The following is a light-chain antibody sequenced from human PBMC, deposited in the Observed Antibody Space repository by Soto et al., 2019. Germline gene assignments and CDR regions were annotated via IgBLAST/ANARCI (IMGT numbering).Light chain of an antibody. CDR1: QSVTSSY. Sequence: EIVLTQSPGTLSLSLVERATLSCRASQSVTSSYLAWYQQKPGQAPSLLIYGASTRATGIPNRFSGSGSGTGFTLTDTRLEPEDFADYYCQHYGGSMYSFGQGTKLEI. V-gene: IGKV3-20*01. CDR3: QHYGGSMYS. CDR2: GAS. J-gene: IGKJ2*03.